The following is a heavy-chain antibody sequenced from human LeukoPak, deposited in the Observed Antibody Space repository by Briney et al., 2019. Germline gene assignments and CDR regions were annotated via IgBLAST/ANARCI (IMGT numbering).Heavy chain of an antibody. CDR1: GYTFTSYY. Sequence: ASVKVSCKSSGYTFTSYYMHWVRQAPGQGLEWMGIMNPSGGSTSYAQKFQGRVTMTRDTYTSTVYMELSSLRSEDTAVYYCARGSYGGTGHYYYYYMDVWGKGTTVTISS. J-gene: IGHJ6*03. CDR3: ARGSYGGTGHYYYYYMDV. CDR2: MNPSGGST. V-gene: IGHV1-46*01. D-gene: IGHD4-23*01.